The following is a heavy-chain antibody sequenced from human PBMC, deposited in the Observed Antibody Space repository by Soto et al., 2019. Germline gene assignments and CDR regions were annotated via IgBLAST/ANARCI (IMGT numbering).Heavy chain of an antibody. D-gene: IGHD6-19*01. J-gene: IGHJ3*02. CDR3: AKGGIAVAGPGAAFDI. CDR1: GFTFDDYA. Sequence: GGSLRLSCAASGFTFDDYAMHWVRQAPGKGLEWVSGISWNSGSIGYADSVKGRFTISRDNAKNSLYLQMNSLRAEDTALYYCAKGGIAVAGPGAAFDIWGQGTMVTVSS. CDR2: ISWNSGSI. V-gene: IGHV3-9*01.